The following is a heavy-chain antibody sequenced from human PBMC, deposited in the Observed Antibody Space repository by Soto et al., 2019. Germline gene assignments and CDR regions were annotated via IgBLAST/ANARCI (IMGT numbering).Heavy chain of an antibody. V-gene: IGHV4-59*01. J-gene: IGHJ4*02. CDR1: GGSIRNVY. CDR2: IFHSGNA. CDR3: ARDRRDGYKRYFEF. D-gene: IGHD5-12*01. Sequence: SETLSLTCSVSGGSIRNVYWSWIRQSPGKGLEWIGFIFHSGNAKYNPSLQSRAALSVETSENHLSLTLNSVTSADTAVYFCARDRRDGYKRYFEFWGQGNQVTSPQ.